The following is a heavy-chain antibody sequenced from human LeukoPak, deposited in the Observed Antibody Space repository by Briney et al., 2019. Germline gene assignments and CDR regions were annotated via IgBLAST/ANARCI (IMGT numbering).Heavy chain of an antibody. CDR1: GGSISSGTYY. V-gene: IGHV4-61*02. Sequence: SETLSLTCTVSGGSISSGTYYWSWIRQPAGKGLEWIGRIYISGSTNYNPSLKSRVTMSVDTSKNQFSLKLSSVTAADTAVYYCARDRGTWNDDGFDYWGQGTLVTVSS. D-gene: IGHD1-1*01. CDR3: ARDRGTWNDDGFDY. CDR2: IYISGST. J-gene: IGHJ4*02.